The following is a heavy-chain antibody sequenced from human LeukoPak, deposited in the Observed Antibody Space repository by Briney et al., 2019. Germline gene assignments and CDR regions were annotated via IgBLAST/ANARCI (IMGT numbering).Heavy chain of an antibody. Sequence: LAASVKVSCKASGYTFTSYYMHWVRQAPGQGLEWMGIINPSGGSASHAQKFQGRVNMTRDTSTSAVYMELSSLRSEDTAVYYCARDWGYCSGGSCYGPYNWFDPWGQGTLVTVSS. CDR2: INPSGGSA. D-gene: IGHD2-15*01. V-gene: IGHV1-46*01. CDR1: GYTFTSYY. CDR3: ARDWGYCSGGSCYGPYNWFDP. J-gene: IGHJ5*02.